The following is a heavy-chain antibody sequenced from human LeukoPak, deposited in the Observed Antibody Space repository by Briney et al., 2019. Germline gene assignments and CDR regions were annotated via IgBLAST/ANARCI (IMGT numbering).Heavy chain of an antibody. CDR1: GFTFTKYW. Sequence: GDSLRLSCAASGFTFTKYWMTWVRQAPGKGLEWVGNIKQDGSDKNYMDSAKGRFTISRDNTKNSVYLQMSSLRAEDTAVYYCAREVWGPEYWGQGTLVTVSS. D-gene: IGHD1-14*01. CDR2: IKQDGSDK. J-gene: IGHJ4*02. CDR3: AREVWGPEY. V-gene: IGHV3-7*01.